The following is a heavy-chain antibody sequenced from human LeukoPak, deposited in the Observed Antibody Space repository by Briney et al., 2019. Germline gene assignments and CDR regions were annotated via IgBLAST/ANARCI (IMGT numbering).Heavy chain of an antibody. CDR1: GFTFSSYG. Sequence: GGSLRLSCAASGFTFSSYGMYWVRQAPGKGLEWVSIISYDGVKKDYADSVKGRFTISRDNSKNTLYLQMNSLRAEDTAVYYCAKDRSKAFYGDEFDFWGQGTLVTVSS. CDR2: ISYDGVKK. V-gene: IGHV3-30*18. D-gene: IGHD4-17*01. J-gene: IGHJ4*02. CDR3: AKDRSKAFYGDEFDF.